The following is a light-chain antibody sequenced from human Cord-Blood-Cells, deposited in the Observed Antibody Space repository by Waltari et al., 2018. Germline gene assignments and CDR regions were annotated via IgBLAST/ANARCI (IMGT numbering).Light chain of an antibody. CDR1: SSDVGGYNY. Sequence: QSALTQPPSASGSPGPSVTLSCPGTSSDVGGYNYLSRYQQHPGKAPKLMIYEVSKRPSGVPDRFSGSKSGNTASLTVSGLQAEDEADYYCSSYAGSNNYVVFGGGTKLTVL. J-gene: IGLJ2*01. V-gene: IGLV2-8*01. CDR2: EVS. CDR3: SSYAGSNNYVV.